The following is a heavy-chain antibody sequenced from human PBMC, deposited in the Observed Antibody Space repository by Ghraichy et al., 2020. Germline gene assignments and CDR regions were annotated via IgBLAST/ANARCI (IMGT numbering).Heavy chain of an antibody. CDR1: GFTFSSYA. V-gene: IGHV3-64D*06. CDR2: ISSNGGST. Sequence: GGSLRLSCSASGFTFSSYAMHWVRQAPGKGPEYVSAISSNGGSTYYADSVKGRFTISRDNSKNTLYLQMSSLRAEDTAVYYCVTSWLQLVVFDYWGQGTLVTVSS. CDR3: VTSWLQLVVFDY. D-gene: IGHD5-24*01. J-gene: IGHJ4*02.